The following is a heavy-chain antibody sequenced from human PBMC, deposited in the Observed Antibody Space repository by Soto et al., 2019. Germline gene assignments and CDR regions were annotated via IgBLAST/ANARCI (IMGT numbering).Heavy chain of an antibody. Sequence: GGSLRLSCAASGFTFSSYGMHWVRQAPGKGLEWVAVISYDGSNKYYAGSVKGRFTISRDNSKNTLYLQMNSLRAEDTAVYYCARAFYSSRAFDYWGQGTLVTVSS. CDR1: GFTFSSYG. J-gene: IGHJ4*02. CDR3: ARAFYSSRAFDY. D-gene: IGHD6-19*01. CDR2: ISYDGSNK. V-gene: IGHV3-30*03.